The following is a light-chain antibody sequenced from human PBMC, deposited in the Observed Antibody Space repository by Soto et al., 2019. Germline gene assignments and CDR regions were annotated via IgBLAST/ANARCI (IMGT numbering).Light chain of an antibody. Sequence: QSALTQPASVSGSPGQSITISCTGSSSDVGSYDLVSWYQHHPGSAPKLLIYGVTQRPSGVPNRFSASKSANTASLTISGLQAEDEAHYYCCSYAGSSTSVIFGGGTKLTVL. J-gene: IGLJ2*01. CDR3: CSYAGSSTSVI. V-gene: IGLV2-23*02. CDR2: GVT. CDR1: SSDVGSYDL.